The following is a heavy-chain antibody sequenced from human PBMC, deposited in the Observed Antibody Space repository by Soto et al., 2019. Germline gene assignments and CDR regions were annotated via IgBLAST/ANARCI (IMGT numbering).Heavy chain of an antibody. CDR1: GYTFTSYA. CDR2: INAGNGNT. V-gene: IGHV1-3*01. Sequence: ASVKVSCNASGYTFTSYAMHWVRQAHGQRLEWMGWINAGNGNTKYSQKFQGRVTITRDTSASTAYMELSSLRSEDTAVYYCARDLPRVRGVNYYGMDVWGQGTTVTVSS. D-gene: IGHD3-10*01. CDR3: ARDLPRVRGVNYYGMDV. J-gene: IGHJ6*02.